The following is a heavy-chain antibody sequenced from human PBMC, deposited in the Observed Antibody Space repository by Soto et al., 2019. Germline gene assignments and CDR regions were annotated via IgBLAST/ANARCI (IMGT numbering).Heavy chain of an antibody. J-gene: IGHJ3*02. D-gene: IGHD4-17*01. CDR2: IIPIFGTA. CDR1: GGTFSSYA. CDR3: ARDAIDYGGHDAFDI. Sequence: SVKGSCKASGGTFSSYAISWVRQAPGQGLEWMGGIIPIFGTANYAQKFQGRVTITADKSTSTAYMELSSLRSEDTAVYYCARDAIDYGGHDAFDIWGQGTMVTVSS. V-gene: IGHV1-69*06.